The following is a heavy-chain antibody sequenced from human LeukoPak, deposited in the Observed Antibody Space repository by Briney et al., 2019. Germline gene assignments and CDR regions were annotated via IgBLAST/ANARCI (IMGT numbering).Heavy chain of an antibody. CDR3: ARRHTYYYDSSGYPLDAFDI. J-gene: IGHJ3*02. V-gene: IGHV4-59*01. Sequence: PSETLSLTCTVSGGSISSYYWSWIRQPPGKGLEWIGYIYYSGSTNYNPSLKSRVTISVDTSKNQFSLKLSSVTAADTAVYYCARRHTYYYDSSGYPLDAFDIRGQGTMVTVSS. CDR1: GGSISSYY. CDR2: IYYSGST. D-gene: IGHD3-22*01.